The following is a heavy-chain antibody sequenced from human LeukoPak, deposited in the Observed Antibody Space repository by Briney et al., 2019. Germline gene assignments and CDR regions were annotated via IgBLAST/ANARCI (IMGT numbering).Heavy chain of an antibody. D-gene: IGHD3-9*01. CDR1: GFTFSSYW. CDR3: QRAPYDILTGDPTAYDY. CDR2: INSDGSST. Sequence: GGSLRLSCAASGFTFSSYWMHWVRQAPGKVLVCVSRINSDGSSTSYADSVKGRFTISRDNAKNTLYLQMNSLRAEDTAVYYCQRAPYDILTGDPTAYDYWGQGTLVTVSS. J-gene: IGHJ4*02. V-gene: IGHV3-74*01.